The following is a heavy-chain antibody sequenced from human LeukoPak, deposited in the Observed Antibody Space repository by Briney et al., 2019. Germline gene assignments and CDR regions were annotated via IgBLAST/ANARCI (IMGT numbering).Heavy chain of an antibody. CDR1: GFTVSSNY. CDR3: ARDLLGWELHYFDY. CDR2: IYSSGNT. V-gene: IGHV3-66*01. D-gene: IGHD1-26*01. Sequence: GGSLRLSCAASGFTVSSNYMSWVRQAPGKGLEWVSVIYSSGNTKYADSVKGRFTISRDNSKNTLYLQMNSLRAEDTAVYYCARDLLGWELHYFDYWGQGTLVTVSS. J-gene: IGHJ4*02.